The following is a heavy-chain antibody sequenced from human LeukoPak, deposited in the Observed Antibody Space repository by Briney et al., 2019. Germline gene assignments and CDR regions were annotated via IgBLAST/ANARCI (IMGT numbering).Heavy chain of an antibody. CDR3: AKDFSVYNYDSRVLDY. J-gene: IGHJ4*02. CDR2: IRYDGSNK. CDR1: GFTFSSYG. Sequence: GGSLRLSCAASGFTFSSYGMHWVRQAPGKGLEWVAFIRYDGSNKYYADSVKGRFTISRDNSKNTLYLQMNRLRAEDTAVYYCAKDFSVYNYDSRVLDYWGQGTLVTVSS. D-gene: IGHD3-22*01. V-gene: IGHV3-30*02.